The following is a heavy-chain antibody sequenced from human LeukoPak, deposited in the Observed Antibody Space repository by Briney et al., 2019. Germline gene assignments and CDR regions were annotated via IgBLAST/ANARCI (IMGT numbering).Heavy chain of an antibody. CDR3: ARDYRDVLLWFGELSK. J-gene: IGHJ4*02. CDR1: GYTFTTYG. CDR2: ISAYNGNT. V-gene: IGHV1-18*01. D-gene: IGHD3-10*01. Sequence: GSVKVSCKASGYTFTTYGITWVRQAPGQGLEWMGWISAYNGNTKYAEKLQGRVTLTRDTSTSTAYMELRSLRSDDTAVYYCARDYRDVLLWFGELSKWGQGTLVTVSS.